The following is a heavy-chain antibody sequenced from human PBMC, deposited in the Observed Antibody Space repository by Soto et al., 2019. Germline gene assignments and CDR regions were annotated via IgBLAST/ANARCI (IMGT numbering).Heavy chain of an antibody. J-gene: IGHJ4*02. Sequence: SETLSLTCTVSGGSISSFYWSWIRQPAGKELEWIGRIYTSGSTNYNPSLKSRATMSIDTSTNLLCMKLHSVTAADKDVYFCARDISGYYYLFDYWGQGTLVTVSS. CDR3: ARDISGYYYLFDY. D-gene: IGHD3-22*01. CDR1: GGSISSFY. V-gene: IGHV4-4*07. CDR2: IYTSGST.